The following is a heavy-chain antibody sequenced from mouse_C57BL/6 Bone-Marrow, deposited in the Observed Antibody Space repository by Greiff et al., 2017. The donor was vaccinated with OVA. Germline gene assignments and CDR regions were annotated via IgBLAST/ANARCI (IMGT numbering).Heavy chain of an antibody. CDR1: GYAFSSYW. Sequence: QVQLQQSGAELVKPGASVKISCKASGYAFSSYWMNWVKQRPGKGLEWIGQIYPGDGATNYNGKFKGKATLTADKSSSTAYMQLSSLTSEDSAVYFCARTAQATAWFAYWGQGTLVTVSA. V-gene: IGHV1-80*01. CDR2: IYPGDGAT. J-gene: IGHJ3*01. D-gene: IGHD3-2*02. CDR3: ARTAQATAWFAY.